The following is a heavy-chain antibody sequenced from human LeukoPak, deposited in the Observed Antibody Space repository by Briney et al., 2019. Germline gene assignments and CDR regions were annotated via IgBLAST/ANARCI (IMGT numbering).Heavy chain of an antibody. D-gene: IGHD4-17*01. V-gene: IGHV4-34*01. Sequence: PSETLSLTCAVSRGSLSGYSWGWIRQPPGKGLEWVGEISHSGITNYNASLKGRVTISLKKSEIQFSLMLSSVTAADTAVYYCTRQSGTVTPIDYWSQGTLVTVSS. CDR1: RGSLSGYS. CDR2: ISHSGIT. J-gene: IGHJ4*02. CDR3: TRQSGTVTPIDY.